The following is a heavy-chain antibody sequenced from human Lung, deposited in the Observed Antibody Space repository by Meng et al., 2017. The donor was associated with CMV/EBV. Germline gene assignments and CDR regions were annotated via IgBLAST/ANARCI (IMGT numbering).Heavy chain of an antibody. D-gene: IGHD3-16*01. CDR2: MSGSGSMM. CDR1: GFIFSNYA. J-gene: IGHJ4*02. V-gene: IGHV3-23*01. CDR3: AKKGGDGALHYFDY. Sequence: GGSLRLSCAASGFIFSNYAMSWVRQAPGKGLEWISFMSGSGSMMFYVDSVRGRFTISRDSSKNTLYLQMKSLRAEDTAVYYCAKKGGDGALHYFDYWGQGTLVNGSS.